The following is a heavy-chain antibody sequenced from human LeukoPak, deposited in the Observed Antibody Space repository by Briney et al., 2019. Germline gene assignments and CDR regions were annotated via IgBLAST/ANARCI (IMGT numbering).Heavy chain of an antibody. CDR2: VSAYNGKV. V-gene: IGHV1-18*01. CDR3: ARESGSMWPYYMDV. J-gene: IGHJ6*03. D-gene: IGHD6-13*01. Sequence: GASVKVSCKASGYPFINHGISWVRQAPGQGLEWMPWVSAYNGKVNYAQKLQGRVNLTTHTSTGTAYMELRSLTSDDTAVYYCARESGSMWPYYMDVWGKGTTVTVSS. CDR1: GYPFINHG.